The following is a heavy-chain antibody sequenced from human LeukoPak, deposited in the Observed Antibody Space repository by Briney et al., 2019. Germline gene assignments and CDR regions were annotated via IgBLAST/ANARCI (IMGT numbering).Heavy chain of an antibody. Sequence: SVKVSCKASGATFNNDVIAWVRQAPGQGLECMGSIIPMYGSAEYAQKVQGRVTITADKITKTAYMELSSLTSEDTAVYYCALGLGIAAAELDYWGQGTLVTVSS. CDR1: GATFNNDV. CDR2: IIPMYGSA. D-gene: IGHD6-13*01. CDR3: ALGLGIAAAELDY. V-gene: IGHV1-69*06. J-gene: IGHJ4*02.